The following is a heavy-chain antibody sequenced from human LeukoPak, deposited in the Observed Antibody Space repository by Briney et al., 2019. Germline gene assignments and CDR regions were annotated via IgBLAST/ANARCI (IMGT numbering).Heavy chain of an antibody. CDR1: GFIFSTYA. CDR3: ARDLYTNCGGDCYEALLYYYYGMDV. Sequence: PGGSLRLSCAASGFIFSTYAMHWVRQAPGKGLEYVSGISSNGGSTYYATSVKGRSTISRDNSKNTLYLQMGSLRAEDMAVYYCARDLYTNCGGDCYEALLYYYYGMDVWGQGTTVTVSS. V-gene: IGHV3-64*01. J-gene: IGHJ6*02. CDR2: ISSNGGST. D-gene: IGHD2-21*02.